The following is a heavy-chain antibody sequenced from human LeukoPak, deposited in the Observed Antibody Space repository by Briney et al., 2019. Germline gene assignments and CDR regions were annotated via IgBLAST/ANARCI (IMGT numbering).Heavy chain of an antibody. V-gene: IGHV4-30-2*01. J-gene: IGHJ4*02. CDR1: GGSISSGGYS. CDR2: IYHSGST. D-gene: IGHD3-10*01. Sequence: SETLSLTCAVSGGSISSGGYSWSWIRQPPGKGLEWIGYIYHSGSTYYNPSLKSRVTISVDRSKNQFSLKLSSVAAADTAVYYCARVRGPVDYWGQGTLGTVSS. CDR3: ARVRGPVDY.